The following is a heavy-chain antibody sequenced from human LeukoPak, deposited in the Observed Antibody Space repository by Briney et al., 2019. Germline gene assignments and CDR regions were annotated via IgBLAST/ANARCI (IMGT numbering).Heavy chain of an antibody. CDR2: IYYSGST. CDR3: QKTAYEILTGYQSDY. D-gene: IGHD3-9*01. CDR1: GGSISSSSYY. J-gene: IGHJ4*02. Sequence: KPSETLSLTCTVSGGSISSSSYYCCLIRQPPRKGLEWIGSIYYSGSTYYNPSLKSRVTISVDTSKNQFSLKLSSVTAADTALFFKQKTAYEILTGYQSDYWGQGTLVTVSS. V-gene: IGHV4-39*01.